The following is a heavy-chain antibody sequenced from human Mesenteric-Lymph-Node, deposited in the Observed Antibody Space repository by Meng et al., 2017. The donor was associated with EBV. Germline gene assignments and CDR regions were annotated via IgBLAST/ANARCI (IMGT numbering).Heavy chain of an antibody. CDR2: IIPMFGTA. V-gene: IGHV1-69*01. J-gene: IGHJ4*02. D-gene: IGHD6-13*01. Sequence: LVESWAGLRKAGSSVNFSLQASGGHFSPYTITWVRQAPGQGLEWMGRIIPMFGTAKYAQNFQGRVTITADESTSTAHMELSSLRSEDTAVYYCARRYRSSWDYIDYWGQGILVTVSS. CDR3: ARRYRSSWDYIDY. CDR1: GGHFSPYT.